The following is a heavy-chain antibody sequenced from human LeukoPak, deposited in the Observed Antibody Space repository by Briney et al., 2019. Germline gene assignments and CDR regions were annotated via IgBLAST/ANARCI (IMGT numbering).Heavy chain of an antibody. Sequence: GGSLRLSCAASGFTFSSYEMNWVRQAPGKGLEWGSYISSSGSTIYYADSVKGRFTISRDNAKNSLYLQMNSLRAEDTAVYYCAFYGGAFDIWGQGTMVTVSS. J-gene: IGHJ3*02. V-gene: IGHV3-48*03. CDR1: GFTFSSYE. D-gene: IGHD4-23*01. CDR3: AFYGGAFDI. CDR2: ISSSGSTI.